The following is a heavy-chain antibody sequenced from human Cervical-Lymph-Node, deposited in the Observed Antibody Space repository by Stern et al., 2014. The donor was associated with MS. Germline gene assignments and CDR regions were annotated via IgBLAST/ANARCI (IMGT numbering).Heavy chain of an antibody. D-gene: IGHD1-26*01. J-gene: IGHJ4*02. CDR2: ISYDGRDK. CDR3: AKGGSGSYLD. Sequence: VQLVESGGGVVQPGRSLRLSCAASGFVFRRYALHWVRHAPGKGLDWVALISYDGRDKYYTDSVKGRFTVSRDNSNNTVDLEMNSLRLEDTAVYYCAKGGSGSYLDWGQGSLVTVSS. CDR1: GFVFRRYA. V-gene: IGHV3-30*04.